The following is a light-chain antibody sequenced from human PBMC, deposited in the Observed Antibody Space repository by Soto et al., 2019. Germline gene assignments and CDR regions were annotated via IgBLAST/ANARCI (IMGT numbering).Light chain of an antibody. CDR1: QSVSSD. Sequence: EVVITQSPATLSVSPGERATLSCRASQSVSSDLAWYHQKPGQAPRLLIYGASTRATGIPGRFSGSGSGTEFTLTISSLQSEDFAVYFCQQYNNWPITFAQGTRLEIK. J-gene: IGKJ5*01. V-gene: IGKV3-15*01. CDR2: GAS. CDR3: QQYNNWPIT.